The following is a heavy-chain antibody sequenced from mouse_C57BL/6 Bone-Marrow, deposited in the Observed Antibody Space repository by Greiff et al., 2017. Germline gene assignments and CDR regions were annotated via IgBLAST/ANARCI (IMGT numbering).Heavy chain of an antibody. D-gene: IGHD1-1*01. V-gene: IGHV2-3*01. CDR1: GFSLTSYG. CDR2: IWGDGST. J-gene: IGHJ3*01. CDR3: AAPRSNYYYGSSDPFAY. Sequence: VKLMESGPGLVAPSQSLSITCTVSGFSLTSYGVSWVRQPPGKGLEWLGVIWGDGSTNYHSALISRLSISKDNSKSQVFLKLNSLQTDDTATYYCAAPRSNYYYGSSDPFAYWGQGTLVTVSA.